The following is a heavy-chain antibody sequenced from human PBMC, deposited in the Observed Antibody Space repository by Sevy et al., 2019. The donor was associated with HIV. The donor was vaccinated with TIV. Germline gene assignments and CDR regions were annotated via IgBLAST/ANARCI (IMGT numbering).Heavy chain of an antibody. J-gene: IGHJ4*02. Sequence: ASVKVSCKVSGYSLTGLSMHWVRQAPGKGLEWMGSFDPEDGERIYAQKLEGRVTMTEDTSADTAYMELKSLRFEDTAVYYCATTKDYYESSGCPFDYWGQGTLVTVSS. CDR3: ATTKDYYESSGCPFDY. CDR2: FDPEDGER. D-gene: IGHD3-22*01. V-gene: IGHV1-24*01. CDR1: GYSLTGLS.